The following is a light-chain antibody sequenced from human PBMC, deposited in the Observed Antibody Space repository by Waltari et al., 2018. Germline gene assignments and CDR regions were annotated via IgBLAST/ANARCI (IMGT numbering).Light chain of an antibody. CDR3: CSYAGIVV. CDR2: EVS. V-gene: IGLV2-23*02. Sequence: QSALTQPASVSGSPGQSITVPCTETSRDVGNYNPVSWYQQHPGTAPKLMIYEVSKRPSGVSNRFSGAKSGNTASRTISGLQAEDEADYYCCSYAGIVVFGGGTKLTVL. CDR1: SRDVGNYNP. J-gene: IGLJ2*01.